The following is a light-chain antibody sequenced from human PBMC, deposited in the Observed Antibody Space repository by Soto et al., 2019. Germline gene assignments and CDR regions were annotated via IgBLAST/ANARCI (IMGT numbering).Light chain of an antibody. CDR2: ATS. CDR1: QSIASY. J-gene: IGKJ5*01. Sequence: EIVLTQSPATLSLSPGERVTLSCRASQSIASYVAWYHQRPGQAPRLLIYATSNRATGVPVRFSGSGSGTEFTLTISSLETEDSGVYYCQQRNDWPRNTFGQGTRLEIK. V-gene: IGKV3-11*01. CDR3: QQRNDWPRNT.